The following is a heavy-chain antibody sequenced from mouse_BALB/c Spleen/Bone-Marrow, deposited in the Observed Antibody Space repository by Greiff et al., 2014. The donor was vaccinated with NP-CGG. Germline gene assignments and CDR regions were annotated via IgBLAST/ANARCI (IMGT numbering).Heavy chain of an antibody. J-gene: IGHJ4*01. CDR3: ARWEYYAMDY. Sequence: EVMLVESGAELVKPGASVKLSCTASGFNIKDTYMHWVKQRPEQGLEWIGRIDPANGNTKYDPKFQGKATITADTSSNTANLQLSSLTSEGTAVYYCARWEYYAMDYWGQGTSVTVSS. D-gene: IGHD4-1*01. CDR2: IDPANGNT. CDR1: GFNIKDTY. V-gene: IGHV14-3*02.